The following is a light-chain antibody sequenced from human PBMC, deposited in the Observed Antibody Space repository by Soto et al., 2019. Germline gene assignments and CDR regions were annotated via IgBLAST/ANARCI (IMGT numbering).Light chain of an antibody. Sequence: LTQPPSVSGSPGQSVTISCTGTSSDVGSYNRVSWYQQPPGTAPKLMIYEVSNRPSGVPDRFSGSKSGSTASLTISGLQAEDEADYYCSSYTSSSTYVFGTGTKVTVL. CDR1: SSDVGSYNR. V-gene: IGLV2-18*02. CDR2: EVS. CDR3: SSYTSSSTYV. J-gene: IGLJ1*01.